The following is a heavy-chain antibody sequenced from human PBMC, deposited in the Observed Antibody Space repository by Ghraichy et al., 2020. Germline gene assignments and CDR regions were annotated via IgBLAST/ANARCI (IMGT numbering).Heavy chain of an antibody. CDR1: GFTFSSYA. CDR2: ISGSGGST. Sequence: GGSLRLSCAASGFTFSSYAMSWVRQAPGKGLEWVSAISGSGGSTYYADSVKGRFTISRDNSKNTLYLQMNSLRAEDTAVYYCAKGPPLDGSGSYPWFFDYWGQGTLVTVSS. CDR3: AKGPPLDGSGSYPWFFDY. J-gene: IGHJ4*02. D-gene: IGHD3-10*01. V-gene: IGHV3-23*01.